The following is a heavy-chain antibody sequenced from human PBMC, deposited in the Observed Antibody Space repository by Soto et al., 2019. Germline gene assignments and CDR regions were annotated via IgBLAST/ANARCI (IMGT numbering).Heavy chain of an antibody. J-gene: IGHJ3*02. Sequence: SETLSLTCAVYGGSFSGYYWSWIRQPPGKGLEWIGEINHSGSTNYNPSLKSRVTISVDTSKNQFSLKLSSVTAADTAVYYCASYYCSGGSCYPHAFDIWGQGTMVTVSS. V-gene: IGHV4-34*01. CDR1: GGSFSGYY. CDR3: ASYYCSGGSCYPHAFDI. D-gene: IGHD2-15*01. CDR2: INHSGST.